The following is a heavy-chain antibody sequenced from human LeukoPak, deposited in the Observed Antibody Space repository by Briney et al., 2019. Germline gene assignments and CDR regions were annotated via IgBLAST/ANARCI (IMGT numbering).Heavy chain of an antibody. CDR3: ARIPAKQQLVQDWFDP. Sequence: SETLSLTCXVSGGSISXXXXXXXXIRXXXXXXXXXXXXIXYSGSTNYNPSLKSRVTISVDTSKNQFSLKLSSVTAADTAVYYCARIPAKQQLVQDWFDPWGQGTLVTVSS. J-gene: IGHJ5*02. D-gene: IGHD6-13*01. CDR1: GGSISXXXXX. V-gene: IGHV4-61*08. CDR2: IXYSGST.